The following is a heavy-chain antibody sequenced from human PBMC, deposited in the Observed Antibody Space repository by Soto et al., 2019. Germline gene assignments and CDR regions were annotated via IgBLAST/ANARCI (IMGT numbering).Heavy chain of an antibody. CDR1: GGSIRSYY. CDR2: IFYSGST. Sequence: PSETLSLTCTVSGGSIRSYYCTWIRQPAGKGLEWLGYIFYSGSTFYNPSLKSRVTISIHTSKSQFSLQLTSVTAADTAVYYCARGAADTAMVDSWGQGTLVTVSS. D-gene: IGHD5-18*01. J-gene: IGHJ4*02. CDR3: ARGAADTAMVDS. V-gene: IGHV4-59*01.